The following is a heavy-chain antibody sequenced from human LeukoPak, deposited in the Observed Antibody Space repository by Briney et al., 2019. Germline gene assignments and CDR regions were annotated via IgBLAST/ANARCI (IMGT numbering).Heavy chain of an antibody. J-gene: IGHJ6*04. CDR2: IYHSGST. Sequence: SETLSLTCAVSGGSISSSNWWSRVRQPPGKGLEWIGEIYHSGSTNYNPSLKSRVTISVDKSKNQFSLKLSSVTAADTAVYYCARDRSSSWRNYYYYYSMDVWGKGTTVTVSS. CDR3: ARDRSSSWRNYYYYYSMDV. D-gene: IGHD6-13*01. CDR1: GGSISSSNW. V-gene: IGHV4-4*02.